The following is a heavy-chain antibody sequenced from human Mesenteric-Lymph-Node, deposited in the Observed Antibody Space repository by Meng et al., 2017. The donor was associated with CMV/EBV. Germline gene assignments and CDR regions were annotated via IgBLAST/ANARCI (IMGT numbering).Heavy chain of an antibody. D-gene: IGHD3-10*01. V-gene: IGHV3-30*18. CDR2: ISYDGSNK. CDR1: GFTFSSYW. J-gene: IGHJ6*02. CDR3: AKVELVHSTYGSDPEDYYYYGMDV. Sequence: GESLKISCAASGFTFSSYWMTWVRQAPGKGLEWVAVISYDGSNKYYADSVKGRFTISRDNSKNTLYLQMNSLRAEDTAVYYCAKVELVHSTYGSDPEDYYYYGMDVWGQGTTVTVSS.